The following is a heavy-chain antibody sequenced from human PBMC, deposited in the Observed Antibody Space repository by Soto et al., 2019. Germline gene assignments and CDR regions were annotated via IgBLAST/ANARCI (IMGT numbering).Heavy chain of an antibody. J-gene: IGHJ6*02. CDR1: GGSISSGDYY. D-gene: IGHD3-10*01. V-gene: IGHV4-30-4*01. Sequence: PSETLSLTCTVSGGSISSGDYYWSWIRQPPGKGLEWIGYIYYSGSTYYNPSLKSRVTISVDTSKNQFSLKLSSVTAADTAVYYCARFTPSLFYGMDVWGQGTTVTVSS. CDR3: ARFTPSLFYGMDV. CDR2: IYYSGST.